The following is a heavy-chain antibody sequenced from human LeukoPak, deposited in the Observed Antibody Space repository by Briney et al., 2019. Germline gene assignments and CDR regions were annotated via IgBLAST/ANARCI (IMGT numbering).Heavy chain of an antibody. CDR3: AGYNFYYFDY. Sequence: PSETLSLTCAVYGGSFSGYYWSWIRQPPGKGLEWIGEINHSGSTNYNPSLKSRVTISVDTSKNQFSLKLSSVTAADTAVYFCAGYNFYYFDYWGQGTLVTVSS. D-gene: IGHD5-24*01. V-gene: IGHV4-34*01. CDR1: GGSFSGYY. CDR2: INHSGST. J-gene: IGHJ4*02.